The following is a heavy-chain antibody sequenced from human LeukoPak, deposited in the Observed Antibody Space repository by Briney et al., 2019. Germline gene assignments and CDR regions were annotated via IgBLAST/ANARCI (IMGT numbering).Heavy chain of an antibody. CDR2: INNNGGTT. CDR1: GFTFSSDV. J-gene: IGHJ4*02. D-gene: IGHD2-15*01. Sequence: GGSLRLSCSASGFTFSSDVMYWVRQAPGKALEYVSAINNNGGTTSYADSVKGRFTISRDNSKNTLSLQMSSLRVEDTAVYYCVKAQGYCGSGTCYFDYWGRGTLVTVSS. V-gene: IGHV3-64D*08. CDR3: VKAQGYCGSGTCYFDY.